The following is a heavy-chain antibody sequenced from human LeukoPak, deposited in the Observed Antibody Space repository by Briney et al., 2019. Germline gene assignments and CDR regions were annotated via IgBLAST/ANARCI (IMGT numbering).Heavy chain of an antibody. Sequence: GGSLRLSCAASGFTFSSYAMSWVRQAPGKGLEWVSAISGSGGSTYYADSVKGRFTISRDNSKNTLYLQMNSLRAEDTAVYYCAKVTIFGVVPYYFDYWGQGTMVTLSS. D-gene: IGHD3-3*01. CDR2: ISGSGGST. CDR1: GFTFSSYA. J-gene: IGHJ4*02. CDR3: AKVTIFGVVPYYFDY. V-gene: IGHV3-23*01.